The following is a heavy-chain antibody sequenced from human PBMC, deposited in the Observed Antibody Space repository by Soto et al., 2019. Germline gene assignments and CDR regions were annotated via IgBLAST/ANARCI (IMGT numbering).Heavy chain of an antibody. CDR2: ISAYNGNT. V-gene: IGHV1-18*04. CDR1: GYTFTSYG. D-gene: IGHD4-17*01. Sequence: ASVKVSCKASGYTFTSYGISWVRQAPGQGLEWMGWISAYNGNTNYAQKLQDRVTMTSDTSTSTAYMELRSLRSDDTAVYYCARDGQIAPAHGTVTTFDYWDPGILVTV. J-gene: IGHJ4*02. CDR3: ARDGQIAPAHGTVTTFDY.